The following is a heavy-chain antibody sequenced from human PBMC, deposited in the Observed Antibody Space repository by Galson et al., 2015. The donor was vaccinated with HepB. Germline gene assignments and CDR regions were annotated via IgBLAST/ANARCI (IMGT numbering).Heavy chain of an antibody. Sequence: SLRLSCAASGFTFSSYSMNWVRQAPGKGLEWVSYISSSSTTIYYADSVKGRFTISRDNAKNSLYLQMNSLRDGDTAVYYCAGDWLGQKLLRSRDAFDFWGQGTMGTVSS. V-gene: IGHV3-48*02. J-gene: IGHJ3*01. CDR1: GFTFSSYS. D-gene: IGHD5-12*01. CDR2: ISSSSTTI. CDR3: AGDWLGQKLLRSRDAFDF.